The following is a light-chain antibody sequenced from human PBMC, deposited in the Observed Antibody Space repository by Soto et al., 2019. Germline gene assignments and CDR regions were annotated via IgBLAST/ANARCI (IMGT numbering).Light chain of an antibody. CDR3: QQYGSSPRT. CDR2: DAS. V-gene: IGKV3-20*01. J-gene: IGKJ1*01. Sequence: EIVLTQSPGTLSLSPGERATLSCRASQSFRSTYLAWYQQKAGRAPRLLIYDASNRATGIPARFTGSGSGTDFTLTIRRLEPDDFAVYYCQQYGSSPRTFGQGTKVDIK. CDR1: QSFRSTY.